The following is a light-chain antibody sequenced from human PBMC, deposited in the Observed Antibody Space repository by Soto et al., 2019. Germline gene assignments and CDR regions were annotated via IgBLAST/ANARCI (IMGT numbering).Light chain of an antibody. CDR1: QDISNY. V-gene: IGKV1-39*01. CDR3: QQSYSTPRT. Sequence: DIQMTQSPSSLSASVGDRVTITCQASQDISNYLNWYQQKPGKAPKVLISAASSLKSGVPSRFSGSGSGTDFTLTVSSLQPEDFATYFCQQSYSTPRTFGQGTKVDIK. J-gene: IGKJ1*01. CDR2: AAS.